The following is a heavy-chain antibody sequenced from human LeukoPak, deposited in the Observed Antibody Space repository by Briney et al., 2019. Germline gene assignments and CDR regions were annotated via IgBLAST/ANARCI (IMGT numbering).Heavy chain of an antibody. Sequence: PGGALRLSCAASGFTFSNAWRSWVRQAPGKGLEWGCRIKSKTDGGTTDYAPPGKGRFNISRDDSKKTLYMQMNSLKTEETAVYYCTTVSGSGSSLEANDYWGQGTLVTVSS. J-gene: IGHJ4*02. CDR2: IKSKTDGGTT. V-gene: IGHV3-15*01. CDR3: TTVSGSGSSLEANDY. CDR1: GFTFSNAW. D-gene: IGHD3-10*01.